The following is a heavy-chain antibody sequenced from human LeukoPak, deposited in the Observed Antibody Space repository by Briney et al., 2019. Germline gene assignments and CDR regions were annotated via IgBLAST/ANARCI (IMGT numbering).Heavy chain of an antibody. Sequence: SETLSFTCTVSGGSISSHYWSWIRQPPGKGLEWIGYIYYSGSTNYNPSLKSRVTISVDTSKNQFSLKLSSVTAADTAVYYCARYNYYDSSGLDYWGQGTLVTVSS. J-gene: IGHJ4*02. CDR1: GGSISSHY. V-gene: IGHV4-59*11. CDR3: ARYNYYDSSGLDY. D-gene: IGHD3-22*01. CDR2: IYYSGST.